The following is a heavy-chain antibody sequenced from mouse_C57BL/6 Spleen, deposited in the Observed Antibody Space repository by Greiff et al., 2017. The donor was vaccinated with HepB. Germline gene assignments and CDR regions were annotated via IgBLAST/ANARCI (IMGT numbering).Heavy chain of an antibody. J-gene: IGHJ4*01. CDR3: ARQGGNYDAMDY. CDR1: GFTFSDYG. CDR2: ISSGSSTI. Sequence: EVKVEESGGGLVKPGGSLKLSCAASGFTFSDYGMHWVRQAPEKGLEWVAYISSGSSTIYYADTVKGRFTISRDNAKNTLFLQMTSLRSEDTAMYYCARQGGNYDAMDYWGQGTSVTVSS. V-gene: IGHV5-17*01. D-gene: IGHD2-1*01.